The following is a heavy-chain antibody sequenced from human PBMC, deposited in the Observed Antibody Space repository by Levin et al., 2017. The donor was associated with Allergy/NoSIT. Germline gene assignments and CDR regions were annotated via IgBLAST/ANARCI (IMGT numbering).Heavy chain of an antibody. CDR2: IRDKPHSYTT. J-gene: IGHJ6*03. CDR1: GFTFSDHH. V-gene: IGHV3-72*01. D-gene: IGHD3-10*01. Sequence: GESLKISCAASGFTFSDHHMDWVRQAPGKGLEWVGRIRDKPHSYTTEYAASVRGRFTISGDDSKNSLYLQMNSLKTEDTAVYYCTRNYMLRAAGYYIDVWGKGTTVTVSS. CDR3: TRNYMLRAAGYYIDV.